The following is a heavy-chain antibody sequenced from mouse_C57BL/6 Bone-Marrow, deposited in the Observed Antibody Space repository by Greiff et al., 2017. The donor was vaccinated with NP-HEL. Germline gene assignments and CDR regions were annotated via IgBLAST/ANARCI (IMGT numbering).Heavy chain of an antibody. Sequence: QVQLQQPGAELVKPGASVKLSCKASGYTFTTYWMQWVKQRPGQGLAWIGEIGPSDSYTNYHQKFKGKATFTVDTSSSAANMQLSSLTSEDAAVDYCARKAYYGRSYEFAYGGQGTLVTVSA. CDR3: ARKAYYGRSYEFAY. V-gene: IGHV1-50*01. D-gene: IGHD1-1*01. CDR2: IGPSDSYT. J-gene: IGHJ3*01. CDR1: GYTFTTYW.